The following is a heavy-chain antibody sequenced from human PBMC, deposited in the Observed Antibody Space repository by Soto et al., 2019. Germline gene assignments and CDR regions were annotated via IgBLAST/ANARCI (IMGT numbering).Heavy chain of an antibody. Sequence: GASVKVSCKASGYTFTSYAMHWVRQAPGQRLEWMGWINAGNGNTKYSQKFQGRVTITRDTSASTAYMELSSLRSEDTAVYYCAMGPRSGIASHLRDRSSLRYFDYWGQGTLVTVSS. CDR3: AMGPRSGIASHLRDRSSLRYFDY. V-gene: IGHV1-3*01. CDR2: INAGNGNT. J-gene: IGHJ4*02. D-gene: IGHD6-13*01. CDR1: GYTFTSYA.